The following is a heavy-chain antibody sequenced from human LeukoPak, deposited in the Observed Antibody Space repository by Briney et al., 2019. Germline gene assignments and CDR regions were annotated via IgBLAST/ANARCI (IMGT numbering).Heavy chain of an antibody. CDR1: GFTVSSNY. V-gene: IGHV3-53*01. CDR2: IYGGGST. CDR3: AKGPRPGSSGYPNLDC. Sequence: GGSLTLSCAASGFTVSSNYMNWVRRAPGKGLEWISLIYGGGSTNYADSVKGRFTISRDTSKNTLYLQMNSVRVEDTAVYYCAKGPRPGSSGYPNLDCWGQGTLVTVSS. J-gene: IGHJ4*02. D-gene: IGHD3-22*01.